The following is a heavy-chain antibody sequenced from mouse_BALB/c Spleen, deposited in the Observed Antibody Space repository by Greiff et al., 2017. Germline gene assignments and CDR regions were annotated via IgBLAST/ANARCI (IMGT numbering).Heavy chain of an antibody. CDR3: TRMSSGYVGFAY. CDR1: GYTFTSYY. D-gene: IGHD3-1*01. J-gene: IGHJ3*01. CDR2: INPSNGGT. Sequence: QVQLQQSGAELVKPGASVKLSCKASGYTFTSYYMYWVKQRPGQGLEWIGEINPSNGGTNFNEKFKSKATLTVDKSSSTAYMQLSSLTSEDSAVYYCTRMSSGYVGFAYWGQGTLVTVSA. V-gene: IGHV1S81*02.